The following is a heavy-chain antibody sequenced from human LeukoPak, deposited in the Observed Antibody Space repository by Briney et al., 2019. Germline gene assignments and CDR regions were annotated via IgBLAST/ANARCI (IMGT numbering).Heavy chain of an antibody. D-gene: IGHD3-10*01. V-gene: IGHV4-59*12. CDR2: IYYSGST. J-gene: IGHJ4*02. CDR3: AREGLGETYFEY. CDR1: GGSISSYY. Sequence: SETLSLTCTVSGGSISSYYWSWIRQPPGKGLEWIGYIYYSGSTNYNPSLKSRVTISVDTSKNHFSLRLTSVTAADTAVYYCAREGLGETYFEYWGRGILVTVSS.